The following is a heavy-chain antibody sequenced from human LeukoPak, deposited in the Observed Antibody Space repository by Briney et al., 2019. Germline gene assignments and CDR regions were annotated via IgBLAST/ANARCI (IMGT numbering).Heavy chain of an antibody. Sequence: SETLSLTCAVYGGSFSGYYWSWIRQPPGKGLEWIGEINHSGSTNYNPSFKSRVTISVDTSKNQFSLKLSSVTAADTAVYYCARETDCSSTSCRFLGYWGQGTLVTVSS. V-gene: IGHV4-34*01. D-gene: IGHD2-2*01. CDR2: INHSGST. CDR3: ARETDCSSTSCRFLGY. CDR1: GGSFSGYY. J-gene: IGHJ4*02.